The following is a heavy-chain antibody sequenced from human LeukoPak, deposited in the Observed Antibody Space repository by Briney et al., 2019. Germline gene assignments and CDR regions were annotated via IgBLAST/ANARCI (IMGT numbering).Heavy chain of an antibody. CDR1: GYTFTGYY. V-gene: IGHV1-2*02. J-gene: IGHJ5*02. D-gene: IGHD1-14*01. CDR2: INPNSGGT. CDR3: ARRRKRLNWFDP. Sequence: ASVKVSCKASGYTFTGYYMHWVRQAPGQGLEGMGWINPNSGGTNYAQKFQGRVTMTRDTSISTAYMELSRLRSDDTAVYYCARRRKRLNWFDPWGQGTLVTVSS.